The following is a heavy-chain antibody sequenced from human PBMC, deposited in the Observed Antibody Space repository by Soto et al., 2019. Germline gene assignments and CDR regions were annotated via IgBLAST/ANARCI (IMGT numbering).Heavy chain of an antibody. D-gene: IGHD5-18*01. V-gene: IGHV3-48*03. CDR2: ISDDGASI. CDR3: AREHSVQAWLHHFDH. CDR1: GFSFSSFA. J-gene: IGHJ4*02. Sequence: PGGSLRLSCEASGFSFSSFAMNWVRQAPGRGLEWVSYISDDGASIYYADSLKGRFTISRDNAKNSLSLQMNNLRAEDTAVYYCAREHSVQAWLHHFDHWGLGTLVTVSS.